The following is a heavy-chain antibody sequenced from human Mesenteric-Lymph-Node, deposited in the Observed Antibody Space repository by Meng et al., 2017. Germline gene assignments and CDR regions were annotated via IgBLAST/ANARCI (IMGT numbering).Heavy chain of an antibody. CDR2: IFSGGNT. J-gene: IGHJ4*02. CDR3: ARDQLDY. V-gene: IGHV3-66*01. CDR1: GFTFSRYG. Sequence: VQLVESGGGVVQPGRSLRLSCAASGFTFSRYGIHWVRQAPGKGLEWVSIIFSGGNTYYADSVKGRFTISRDNSQNTLYLQMNNLRAEDTAVYYCARDQLDYWGQGTLVTVSS.